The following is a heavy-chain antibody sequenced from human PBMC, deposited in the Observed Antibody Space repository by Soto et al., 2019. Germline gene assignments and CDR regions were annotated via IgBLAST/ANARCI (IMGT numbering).Heavy chain of an antibody. CDR3: ARSPPSSYYGGSGTFDY. CDR1: GGFTSTNNW. D-gene: IGHD3-10*01. J-gene: IGHJ4*02. V-gene: IGHV4-4*02. Sequence: QLQLQESGPGLVRPSGTLSLTCAVSGGFTSTNNWWSWVRQPPGKGLEWIGDAYHSGSTAYNPSLKSRVSLSVDKSKNQISLTLTSATAADTAVYYCARSPPSSYYGGSGTFDYWGQGNLVTVSS. CDR2: AYHSGST.